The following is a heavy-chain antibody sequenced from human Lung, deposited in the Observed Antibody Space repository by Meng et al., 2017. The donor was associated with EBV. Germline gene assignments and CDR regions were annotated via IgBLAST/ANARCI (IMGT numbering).Heavy chain of an antibody. Sequence: QVEWVGLGGGGVQPGRSLRLSCAASGFTFSSYGMHWVRQAPGKGLEWVAVISYDGSNKYYADSVKGRFTISRDNSKNTLYLQMNSLRAEDTAVYYCAKQVAGIQSEYFQHWGQGTLVTVSS. D-gene: IGHD6-19*01. CDR3: AKQVAGIQSEYFQH. CDR1: GFTFSSYG. J-gene: IGHJ1*01. CDR2: ISYDGSNK. V-gene: IGHV3-30*18.